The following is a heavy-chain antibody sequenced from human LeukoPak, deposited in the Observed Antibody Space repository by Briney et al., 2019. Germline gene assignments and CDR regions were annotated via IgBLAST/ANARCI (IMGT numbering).Heavy chain of an antibody. CDR2: IWYDGSNK. Sequence: GRSLRLSCAASGFTFSNYGMHWVRQAPGKGLEWVAVIWYDGSNKYYADSVKGRFTISRGNSKNTLYLQTNSLRAEDTAVYCCAKSAVPGRYYFDYWGQGTLVTVSS. D-gene: IGHD2-2*01. CDR3: AKSAVPGRYYFDY. V-gene: IGHV3-33*06. J-gene: IGHJ4*02. CDR1: GFTFSNYG.